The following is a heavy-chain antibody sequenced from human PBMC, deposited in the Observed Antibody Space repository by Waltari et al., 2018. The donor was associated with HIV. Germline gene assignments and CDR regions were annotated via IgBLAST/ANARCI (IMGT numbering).Heavy chain of an antibody. CDR3: ARDLEERLRYLDY. CDR1: GFTFSSYE. Sequence: ELTLVASGGGWVQHGGSLRLSCEASGFTFSSYEMNWVRPAPGKGLEWVSYISSSGSTIYYADSVKGRFTISRDNAKNSLYLQMNSLRAEDTAVYYCARDLEERLRYLDYWGQGTLVTVSS. J-gene: IGHJ4*02. D-gene: IGHD5-12*01. V-gene: IGHV3-48*03. CDR2: ISSSGSTI.